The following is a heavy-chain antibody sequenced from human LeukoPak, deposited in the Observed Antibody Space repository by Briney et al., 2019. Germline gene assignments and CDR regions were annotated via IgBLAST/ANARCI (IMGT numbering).Heavy chain of an antibody. Sequence: ASVKVSCKASGYTFTSYAMHWVRQAPGQRLEWMGWINAGNGNTKYSQKFQGRVTITRDTSASTAYMELSSLRSEDTAVYYCARDEGDYYDSSGFDYWGQGTLVTVSS. D-gene: IGHD3-22*01. CDR3: ARDEGDYYDSSGFDY. V-gene: IGHV1-3*01. CDR1: GYTFTSYA. CDR2: INAGNGNT. J-gene: IGHJ4*02.